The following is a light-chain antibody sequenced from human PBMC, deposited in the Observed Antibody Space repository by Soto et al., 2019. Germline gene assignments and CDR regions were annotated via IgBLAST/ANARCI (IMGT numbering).Light chain of an antibody. Sequence: EIQMTQSPPSLSALVGDRVTITCRPGQGVSRYLNWYQQTLGKAPELLIYATSNLQSGVPSRFSGSGSGTNFTLTINTLQPEDFGSYYCQQSYSSPWTFGQGTKVDIK. CDR2: ATS. V-gene: IGKV1-39*01. CDR1: QGVSRY. J-gene: IGKJ1*01. CDR3: QQSYSSPWT.